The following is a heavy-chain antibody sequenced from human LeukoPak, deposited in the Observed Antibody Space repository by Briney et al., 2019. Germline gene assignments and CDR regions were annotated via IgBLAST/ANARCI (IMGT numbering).Heavy chain of an antibody. V-gene: IGHV4-39*01. CDR3: ARSSSWYEFDY. Sequence: SETLSLTCTVSGGSISSSSYYWGWIRQPPGKGLEWIGSIYYSGSTYYNPSLKSRVTISVDTSKNQFSLKLSSVTAADTAVYYCARSSSWYEFDYWGQGTLVTVSS. CDR2: IYYSGST. J-gene: IGHJ4*02. D-gene: IGHD6-13*01. CDR1: GGSISSSSYY.